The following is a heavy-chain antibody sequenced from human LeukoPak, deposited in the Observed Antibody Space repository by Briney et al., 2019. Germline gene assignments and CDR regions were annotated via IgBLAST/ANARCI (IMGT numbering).Heavy chain of an antibody. CDR2: FDPEDGET. CDR3: APSIEVDPAATIMYSYGMDV. V-gene: IGHV1-24*01. J-gene: IGHJ6*04. CDR1: GYTLTELS. D-gene: IGHD2-2*01. Sequence: ASVKVSCKVSGYTLTELSMHWVRQAPGKGLEWMGGFDPEDGETIYAQKFQGRVTMTEDASTDTAYMELSSLRSDDPAVYYCAPSIEVDPAATIMYSYGMDVWEKGTTVPVPS.